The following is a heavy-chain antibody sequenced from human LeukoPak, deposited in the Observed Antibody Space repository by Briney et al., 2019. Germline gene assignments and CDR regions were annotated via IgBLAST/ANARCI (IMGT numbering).Heavy chain of an antibody. CDR2: IKQDGSEK. J-gene: IGHJ3*02. V-gene: IGHV3-7*01. D-gene: IGHD5-18*01. CDR1: GFTFSSYW. Sequence: GGSLRLSCAASGFTFSSYWMSWVRQAPGKGLEWVANIKQDGSEKYYVDSVKGRFTISRDNAKNSLYLQMNSLRAEDTAVYYCAREDTAPYDAFDIWGQGTMVTVSS. CDR3: AREDTAPYDAFDI.